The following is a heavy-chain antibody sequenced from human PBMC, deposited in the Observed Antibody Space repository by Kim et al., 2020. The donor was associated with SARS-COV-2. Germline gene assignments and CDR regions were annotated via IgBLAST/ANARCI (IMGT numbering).Heavy chain of an antibody. CDR2: INVGNGNT. Sequence: AAVKVSCKASGYTFDTFSLYWVRQAPGQRFEWMGWINVGNGNTRYSQTFQGRVTITRDRAATTAYMELSSLTSKDTAVYYCAREGSGSYNWFDPWGQGTLVTVSS. J-gene: IGHJ5*02. V-gene: IGHV1-3*01. D-gene: IGHD3-10*01. CDR3: AREGSGSYNWFDP. CDR1: GYTFDTFS.